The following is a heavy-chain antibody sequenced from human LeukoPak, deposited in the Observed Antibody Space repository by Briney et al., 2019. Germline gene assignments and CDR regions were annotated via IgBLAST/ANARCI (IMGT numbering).Heavy chain of an antibody. CDR2: IYSGGST. CDR1: GFTVSTYS. J-gene: IGHJ4*02. CDR3: ARDCSGGTCHYFFDY. Sequence: GGSLRLSCAASGFTVSTYSMSWVRQAPGKGLEWVSIIYSGGSTNYADSVKGRFTISKDNSKNTVYLQMNSLRAEDTAVCYCARDCSGGTCHYFFDYWGQGTLVTVSS. D-gene: IGHD2-15*01. V-gene: IGHV3-66*01.